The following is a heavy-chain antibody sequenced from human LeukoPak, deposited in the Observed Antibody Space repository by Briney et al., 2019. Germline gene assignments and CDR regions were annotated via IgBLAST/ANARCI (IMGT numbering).Heavy chain of an antibody. CDR3: AQGELSYYDSSWGAFDI. CDR2: ISGSGGST. Sequence: PGGSLRLSCAASGFTFSSYAMSWVRQAPGKGLEWVSAISGSGGSTYYADSVKGRFTISRDNSKNTLYLQMNSLRAEDTAVYYCAQGELSYYDSSWGAFDIWGQGTMVTVSS. CDR1: GFTFSSYA. D-gene: IGHD3-22*01. V-gene: IGHV3-23*01. J-gene: IGHJ3*02.